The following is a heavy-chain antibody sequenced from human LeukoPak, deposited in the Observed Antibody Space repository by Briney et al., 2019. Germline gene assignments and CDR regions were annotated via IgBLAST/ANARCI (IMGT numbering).Heavy chain of an antibody. CDR3: AAPILHHTYFFDY. Sequence: ASVKVSCKASGYTFTSYYMHWVRQAPGQGLEWMGWINPNSGGTKYAQKFQGRVTMTRDTSINTAYMELSSLRSDDTAVYYCAAPILHHTYFFDYWGQGTQVTVSS. V-gene: IGHV1-2*02. J-gene: IGHJ4*02. D-gene: IGHD3-3*01. CDR2: INPNSGGT. CDR1: GYTFTSYY.